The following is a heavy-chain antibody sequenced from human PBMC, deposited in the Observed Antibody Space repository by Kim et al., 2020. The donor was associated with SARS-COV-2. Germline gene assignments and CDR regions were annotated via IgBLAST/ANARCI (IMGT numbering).Heavy chain of an antibody. CDR3: ARDWMGKVRGAQDY. V-gene: IGHV1-2*06. J-gene: IGHJ4*02. CDR2: ISPKDGGT. CDR1: GYIFTGHF. Sequence: ASVKVSCKASGYIFTGHFMHWMRQAPGQGLEWVGRISPKDGGTIYAQKFQGRVTMTRDTSISTVYMELSRLTSDDTALYYCARDWMGKVRGAQDYWGQGTLVTVSS. D-gene: IGHD3-10*01.